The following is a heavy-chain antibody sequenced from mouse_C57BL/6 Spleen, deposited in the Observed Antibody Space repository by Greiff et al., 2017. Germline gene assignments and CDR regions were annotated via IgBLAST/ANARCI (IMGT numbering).Heavy chain of an antibody. Sequence: EVQLQQSGPELVKPGASVKISCKASGYTFTDYYMNWVKQSHGKSLEWIGDINPNNGGTSYNQKFKGKATLTVDKSSSTAYMELRSLTSEDSAVYYCARGRYYGSDDYWGQGTTLTVSS. D-gene: IGHD1-1*01. J-gene: IGHJ2*01. CDR3: ARGRYYGSDDY. CDR1: GYTFTDYY. CDR2: INPNNGGT. V-gene: IGHV1-26*01.